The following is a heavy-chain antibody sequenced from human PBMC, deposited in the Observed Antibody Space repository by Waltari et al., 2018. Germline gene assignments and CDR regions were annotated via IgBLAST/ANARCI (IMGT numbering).Heavy chain of an antibody. Sequence: DVHLVESGGGLVQPGGSMRLSCAASGFSFSAYEMNWVRQAPGKGLEWLSYTIRGGTYTFYAESVRGRFTISRDDAKSSLFLQMNSLSADDTAVYYCAREIPNCRADCFDSWGLGTLVVVSS. CDR3: AREIPNCRADCFDS. J-gene: IGHJ5*01. CDR2: TIRGGTYT. CDR1: GFSFSAYE. D-gene: IGHD2-15*01. V-gene: IGHV3-48*03.